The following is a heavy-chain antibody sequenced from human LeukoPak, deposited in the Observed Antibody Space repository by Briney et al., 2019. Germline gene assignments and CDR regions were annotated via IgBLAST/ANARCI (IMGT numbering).Heavy chain of an antibody. V-gene: IGHV1-2*04. CDR2: INPNSGGT. CDR1: GYTCTGYY. CDR3: ARGLWFGELFDY. J-gene: IGHJ4*02. Sequence: ASVKVSCKASGYTCTGYYMHWVRQAPGQGLEWMGWINPNSGGTNYAQKFQGWVTMTRDTSISTAYMELSRLRSDDTAVYYCARGLWFGELFDYWGQGTLVTVSS. D-gene: IGHD3-10*01.